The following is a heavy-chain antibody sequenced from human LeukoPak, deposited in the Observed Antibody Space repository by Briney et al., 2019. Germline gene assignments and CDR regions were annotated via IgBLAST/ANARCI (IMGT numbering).Heavy chain of an antibody. CDR3: AKGRALVGGTTRSYDY. CDR2: ISGSGADT. V-gene: IGHV3-23*01. D-gene: IGHD1-26*01. Sequence: GGSLRLSCAASGFTFSSYSMSWVRQAPGKGLEWVSVISGSGADTFYADSVKGRFTISRDNSKNTLYLQMNSLRVEDTAVYYCAKGRALVGGTTRSYDYWGQGTLVTVSS. J-gene: IGHJ4*02. CDR1: GFTFSSYS.